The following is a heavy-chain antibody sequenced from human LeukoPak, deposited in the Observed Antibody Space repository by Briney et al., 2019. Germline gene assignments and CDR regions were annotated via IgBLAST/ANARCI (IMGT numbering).Heavy chain of an antibody. CDR1: AFTFSSYG. CDR3: ARDCESGYSYGLC. J-gene: IGHJ4*02. CDR2: ITGDSTYI. V-gene: IGHV3-21*01. D-gene: IGHD5-18*01. Sequence: GGSLRLSCAASAFTFSSYGMNWVRQAPGKGLEWVSTITGDSTYIRYADSVRGRFTISRDNAKSSLYLQMNSLRVEDTAVYYCARDCESGYSYGLCWGQGTLVTVSS.